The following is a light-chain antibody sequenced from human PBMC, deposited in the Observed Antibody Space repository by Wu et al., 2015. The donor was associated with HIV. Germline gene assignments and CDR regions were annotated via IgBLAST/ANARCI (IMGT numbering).Light chain of an antibody. CDR2: GAS. Sequence: ETIMTQSPATLSVSPGDRATLSCRASQSVNSNLAWYQQKPGQAPRLLVYGASTRATGIPARFSGSGSGTEFTLTINSLQSEDFAVYYCQQYDNWWTFGQGTKVDIK. V-gene: IGKV3-15*01. CDR1: QSVNSN. CDR3: QQYDNWWT. J-gene: IGKJ1*01.